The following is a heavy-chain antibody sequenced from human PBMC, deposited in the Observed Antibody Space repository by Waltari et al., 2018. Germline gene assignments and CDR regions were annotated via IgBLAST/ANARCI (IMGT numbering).Heavy chain of an antibody. Sequence: QVQVVESGGGVVQPGRSLRLSCGVSGLTFNNYGMHWVRQAPGKGLGWLAILWFDGVGKYYADSVKGRFTISRDNSKNSLYLQMNSLRAEDTAVYYCATTSGTNWHLNYWGQGTLVTVSS. CDR3: ATTSGTNWHLNY. CDR1: GLTFNNYG. J-gene: IGHJ4*02. V-gene: IGHV3-33*01. CDR2: LWFDGVGK. D-gene: IGHD1-1*01.